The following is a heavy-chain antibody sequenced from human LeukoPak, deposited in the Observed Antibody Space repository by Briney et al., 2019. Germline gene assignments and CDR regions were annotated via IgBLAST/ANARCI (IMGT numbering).Heavy chain of an antibody. CDR3: ASGGPHIVLMVYAY. CDR1: GFTFSSYG. J-gene: IGHJ4*02. CDR2: IKQDGSEK. D-gene: IGHD2-8*01. Sequence: GGPLRLSFAASGFTFSSYGLTWVGQAPGKGREWVANIKQDGSEKYYVDSVKGRFTISRDNAKNSLYLQMNSLRAEDTAVYYCASGGPHIVLMVYAYWGQGTLVTVSS. V-gene: IGHV3-7*01.